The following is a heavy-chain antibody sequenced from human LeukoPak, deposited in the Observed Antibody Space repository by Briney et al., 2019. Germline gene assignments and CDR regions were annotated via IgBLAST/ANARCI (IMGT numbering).Heavy chain of an antibody. J-gene: IGHJ4*02. CDR1: GFSVSNNY. D-gene: IGHD6-13*01. Sequence: GGSLRLSCAASGFSVSNNYMSWVRQAPGKGLEWVSVIYIGGSTYYGDSVKGRFSISRDNSKNTLYLQMNSLRAEDTAVYYCARDSIRQQLYYFDYWGQGTLVTVSS. V-gene: IGHV3-66*01. CDR3: ARDSIRQQLYYFDY. CDR2: IYIGGST.